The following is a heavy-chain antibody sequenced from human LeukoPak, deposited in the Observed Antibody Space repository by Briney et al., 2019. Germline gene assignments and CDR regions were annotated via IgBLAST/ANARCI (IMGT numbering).Heavy chain of an antibody. CDR1: GGSFSGYY. Sequence: PSETLSLTCAVYGGSFSGYYWSWVRQPPGKGLEWIGEINHRGSTNYNPSLKSRVTISVDTSKNQFSLKLSSVAAADTAVYYCASDQGTEAYDIWGQGTMVTVSS. CDR3: ASDQGTEAYDI. CDR2: INHRGST. D-gene: IGHD3-10*01. V-gene: IGHV4-34*01. J-gene: IGHJ3*02.